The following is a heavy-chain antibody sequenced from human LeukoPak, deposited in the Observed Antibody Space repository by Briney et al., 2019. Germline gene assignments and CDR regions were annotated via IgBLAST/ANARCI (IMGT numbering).Heavy chain of an antibody. CDR1: GFTFSSYG. J-gene: IGHJ4*02. V-gene: IGHV3-30*03. D-gene: IGHD1-26*01. CDR2: ISDDGGKK. CDR3: ATGYSGSYRTDY. Sequence: GGSLRLSCAASGFTFSSYGMNWVRQAPGKGLEWVALISDDGGKKYYADSVKGRFTISRDNAKNTLSLQMNSLRGEDTAVYYCATGYSGSYRTDYWGQGTLVTVSS.